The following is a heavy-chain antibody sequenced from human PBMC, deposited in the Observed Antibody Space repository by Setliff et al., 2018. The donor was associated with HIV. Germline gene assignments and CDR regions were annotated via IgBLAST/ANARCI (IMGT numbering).Heavy chain of an antibody. CDR2: MYTSGVA. CDR1: GGSISSYY. V-gene: IGHV4-4*07. J-gene: IGHJ3*02. Sequence: PSETLSLTCTVSGGSISSYYWSWIRQPAGKGLEWIGRMYTSGVAKYNPSLESRVTMSVDTSKNQMSLELTSVTAADTAVYYCARDTPPDYYDSRGGPFHIWGQGTLVTVSS. CDR3: ARDTPPDYYDSRGGPFHI. D-gene: IGHD3-9*01.